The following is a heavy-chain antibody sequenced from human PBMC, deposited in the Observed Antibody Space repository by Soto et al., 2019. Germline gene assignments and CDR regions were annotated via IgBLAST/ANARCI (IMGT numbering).Heavy chain of an antibody. D-gene: IGHD2-21*02. V-gene: IGHV1-46*01. CDR3: ARGGHVVVVTAALDY. J-gene: IGHJ4*02. CDR1: GDTFTDYY. CDR2: VNPSGGHT. Sequence: QVQLVQSGAEVKKPGASVKVSCKASGDTFTDYYIHWVRQAPGQGLEWMGTVNPSGGHTTYAQHFPGRMTTTRDTPTSTLYMELTSLTSEDTAVYYCARGGHVVVVTAALDYWGQGTLVTVSA.